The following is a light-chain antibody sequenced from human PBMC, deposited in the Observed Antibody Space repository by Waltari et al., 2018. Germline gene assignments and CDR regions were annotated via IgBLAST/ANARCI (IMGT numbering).Light chain of an antibody. CDR3: QQADRLPLT. CDR1: QDILSW. CDR2: AAS. J-gene: IGKJ4*01. V-gene: IGKV1-12*01. Sequence: DIQMTQSPTSVSASVGDRVTITCRASQDILSWLAWYQQKPGKAPKLLISAASGLESGVPSRFSGRGSGTDFTLTICSLQPEDFATYYCQQADRLPLTFGGGTKVEIK.